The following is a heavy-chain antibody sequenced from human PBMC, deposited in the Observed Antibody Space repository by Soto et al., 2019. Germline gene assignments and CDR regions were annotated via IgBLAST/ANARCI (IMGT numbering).Heavy chain of an antibody. Sequence: QVQLVQSGAEVKKPGASVKVSCKASGYTFTSYAMHWVRQAPGQRLEWMGWINAGNGNTKYSQKFQGRVTITRDTSPSKDYMELRSLRSEDTAVYYCARAISYYDFWSGYYNQDWFDPWGQGTLVTVSS. CDR2: INAGNGNT. CDR1: GYTFTSYA. V-gene: IGHV1-3*01. CDR3: ARAISYYDFWSGYYNQDWFDP. J-gene: IGHJ5*02. D-gene: IGHD3-3*01.